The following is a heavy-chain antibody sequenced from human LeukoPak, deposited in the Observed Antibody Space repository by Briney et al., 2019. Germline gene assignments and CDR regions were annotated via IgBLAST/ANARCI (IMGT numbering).Heavy chain of an antibody. V-gene: IGHV3-30-3*01. Sequence: PGGSLRLSCAASGFAFSSYAMHWVRQGPGKGLEWVALVSYDGGSKYYADSVKGRITISRDNSKNTLHLQMNSLRIEDTAVYYCARLLGYCSGGSCYNNWFDPWGQGTLVTVSS. CDR2: VSYDGGSK. D-gene: IGHD2-15*01. J-gene: IGHJ5*02. CDR1: GFAFSSYA. CDR3: ARLLGYCSGGSCYNNWFDP.